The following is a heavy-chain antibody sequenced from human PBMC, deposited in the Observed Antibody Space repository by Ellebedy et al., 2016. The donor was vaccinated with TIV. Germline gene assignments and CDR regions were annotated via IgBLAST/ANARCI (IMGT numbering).Heavy chain of an antibody. J-gene: IGHJ3*02. D-gene: IGHD3-10*01. CDR1: GGSFSGYY. Sequence: SETLSLXCAVYGGSFSGYYWTWIRQPPGKGLEWIGYIAYNGDTNYNPSLKSRLTISRDTSKNQFSLKLSSVTAADTAVYYCASRYYGSGSYYNVLDAFDIWGQGTMVTVSS. CDR3: ASRYYGSGSYYNVLDAFDI. CDR2: IAYNGDT. V-gene: IGHV4-59*01.